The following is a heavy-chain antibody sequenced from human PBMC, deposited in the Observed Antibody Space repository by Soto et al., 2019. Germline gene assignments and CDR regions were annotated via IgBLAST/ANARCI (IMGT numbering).Heavy chain of an antibody. CDR1: CYSISSGSY. V-gene: IGHV4-38-2*02. Sequence: PSETLSLTCTVSCYSISSGSYWAWIRQPPGKGPEWIASIYHGGTTFYNPSLKSRITISVDTSNNQFSLKLTSVTAADTALYYCARVYVMVVAGSTVDSCGHRNLGTFSA. D-gene: IGHD6-19*01. CDR3: ARVYVMVVAGSTVDS. J-gene: IGHJ5*01. CDR2: IYHGGTT.